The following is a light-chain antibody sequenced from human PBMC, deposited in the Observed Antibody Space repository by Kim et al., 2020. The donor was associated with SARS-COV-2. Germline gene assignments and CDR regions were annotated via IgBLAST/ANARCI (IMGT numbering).Light chain of an antibody. CDR2: GVT. CDR1: SSSVGGYTR. J-gene: IGLJ2*01. Sequence: TIPCTGTSSSVGGYTRFSGCQRPPGTAPKLMIYGVTKRPSGVPDRFAGSKSGNTASLTISGLQAEDEADYYGCSYTSTRTRVFGGGTQLTVL. CDR3: CSYTSTRTRV. V-gene: IGLV2-18*02.